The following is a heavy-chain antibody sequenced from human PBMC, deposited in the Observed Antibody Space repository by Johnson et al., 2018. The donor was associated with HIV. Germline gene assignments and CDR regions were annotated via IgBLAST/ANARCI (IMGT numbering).Heavy chain of an antibody. V-gene: IGHV3-30*04. CDR1: GFTFSSYA. CDR3: AKTEDRGYRMETGAFDI. D-gene: IGHD5-18*01. CDR2: ISYDGSNK. J-gene: IGHJ3*02. Sequence: QMLLVESGGGVVQPGRSLRLSCAASGFTFSSYAMHWVRQAPGKGLEWVAVISYDGSNKYYADSVKGRFTISRDNSKNTLYLQMNSLRAEETAVYYCAKTEDRGYRMETGAFDIWGQGTMVTVSS.